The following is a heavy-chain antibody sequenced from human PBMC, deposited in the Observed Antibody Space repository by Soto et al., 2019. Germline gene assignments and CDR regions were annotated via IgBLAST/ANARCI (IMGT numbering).Heavy chain of an antibody. CDR2: INPNSGGT. CDR3: ARGEMPIVVVPAAGNWFDP. CDR1: GYAFSDYY. Sequence: GASVKVSCKASGYAFSDYYMHWVRQAPGQGLEWMGWINPNSGGTNYAQKFQGWVTMTRDTSISTAYMELSRLRSDDTAVYYCARGEMPIVVVPAAGNWFDPWGQGTLVTVSS. D-gene: IGHD2-2*01. J-gene: IGHJ5*02. V-gene: IGHV1-2*04.